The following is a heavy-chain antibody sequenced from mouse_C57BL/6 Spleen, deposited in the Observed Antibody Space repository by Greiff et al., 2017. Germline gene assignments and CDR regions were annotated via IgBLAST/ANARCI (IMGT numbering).Heavy chain of an antibody. CDR3: ASGFYYGSSYYFEY. CDR1: GYSFTSYN. Sequence: VQLQQSGPELVKPGASVKISCKASGYSFTSYNMNWVKQSNGKSLEWIGEINPNDGTTSYNQKFKGQATLTVDKSSSTAYMQLNSLTSEDSAVYYCASGFYYGSSYYFEYWGQGTTLTVSA. D-gene: IGHD1-1*01. CDR2: INPNDGTT. V-gene: IGHV1-39*01. J-gene: IGHJ2*01.